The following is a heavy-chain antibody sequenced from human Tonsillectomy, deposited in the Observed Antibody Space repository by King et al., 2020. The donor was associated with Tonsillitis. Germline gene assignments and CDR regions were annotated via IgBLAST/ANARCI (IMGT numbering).Heavy chain of an antibody. V-gene: IGHV1-69*12. CDR3: ARDLDGMDV. Sequence: QLVQSGAEVKKPGSSVKVSCKVSGGTFTTYAINWVRHAPGQGLEWMGDIIPIFGRANYAQKFQGRVTITADESTSTAYMELNRLRSEDTAVYYCARDLDGMDVWGQGTTVTVSS. J-gene: IGHJ6*02. CDR1: GGTFTTYA. CDR2: IIPIFGRA.